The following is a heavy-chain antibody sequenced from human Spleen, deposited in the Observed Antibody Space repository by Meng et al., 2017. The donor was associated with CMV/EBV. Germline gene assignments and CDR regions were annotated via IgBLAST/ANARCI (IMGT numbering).Heavy chain of an antibody. V-gene: IGHV4-61*01. CDR3: ARTPLGYCSSTSCYYFQH. J-gene: IGHJ1*01. CDR1: GGSVSSGSYY. CDR2: IYYSGST. Sequence: SETLSLTCTVSGGSVSSGSYYWSWIRQPPGKGLEWIGYIYYSGSTNYNPPLKSRVTISVDTSKNQFSLKLSSVTAADTAVYYCARTPLGYCSSTSCYYFQHWGQGTLVTVSS. D-gene: IGHD2-2*01.